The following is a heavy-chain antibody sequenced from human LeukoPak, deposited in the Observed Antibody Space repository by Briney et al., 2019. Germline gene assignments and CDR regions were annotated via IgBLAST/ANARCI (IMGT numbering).Heavy chain of an antibody. J-gene: IGHJ3*02. V-gene: IGHV3-23*01. CDR3: AKAKGITMIVVVQDAFDI. CDR1: GFTFSSYA. D-gene: IGHD3-22*01. CDR2: ISGSGGST. Sequence: GGSLRLSCAASGFTFSSYAMSWVRQAPGKGLEWVSAISGSGGSTYYADSVKGRFTISRDNSKNTLYLQMNSLRAEDTAVYYCAKAKGITMIVVVQDAFDIWGQGTMVTVSS.